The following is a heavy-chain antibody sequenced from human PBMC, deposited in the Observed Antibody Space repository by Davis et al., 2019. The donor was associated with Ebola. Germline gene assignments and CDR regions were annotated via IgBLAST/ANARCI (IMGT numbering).Heavy chain of an antibody. J-gene: IGHJ4*02. D-gene: IGHD4-17*01. CDR1: GFTFSSYW. V-gene: IGHV3-7*01. Sequence: GESLKISCTASGFTFSSYWMSWVRQAPGKGLEWVANIKQDGSEKYYVDSVKGRFTISRDNAKNSLYLQMNSLRAEDTAVYYCARDYGDYGFDYWGQGTLVTVSS. CDR2: IKQDGSEK. CDR3: ARDYGDYGFDY.